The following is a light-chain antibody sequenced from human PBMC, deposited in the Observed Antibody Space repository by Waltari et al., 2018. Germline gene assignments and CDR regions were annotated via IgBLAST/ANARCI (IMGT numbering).Light chain of an antibody. CDR3: QQYTR. CDR1: ESVSSW. J-gene: IGKJ2*01. Sequence: DIQLTQSPSTLSASVGDRVTITCRASESVSSWLAWYQVKPGKAPKLLIYKTSNLESGVPSRFSGSGSGTEFSLTISGLQPDDSAVYYCQQYTRFGQGTKLEIK. V-gene: IGKV1-5*03. CDR2: KTS.